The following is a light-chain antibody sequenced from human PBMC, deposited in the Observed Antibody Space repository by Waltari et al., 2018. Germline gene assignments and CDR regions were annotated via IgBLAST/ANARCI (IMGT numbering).Light chain of an antibody. CDR1: TSAVGRYHY. CDR2: EVS. CDR3: SSYAGSNNLV. V-gene: IGLV2-8*01. J-gene: IGLJ3*02. Sequence: QSALTQPPSASGSPGQSVTISCTGTTSAVGRYHYVPRYQHHPGKAPKLMISEVSKRPSGVPDRFSGSKSGNTASLTVSGLQAEDEADYYCSSYAGSNNLVFGGGTKLTVL.